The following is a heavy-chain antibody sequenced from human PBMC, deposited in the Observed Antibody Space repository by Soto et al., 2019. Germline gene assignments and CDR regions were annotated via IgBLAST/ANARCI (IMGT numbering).Heavy chain of an antibody. CDR1: GFTFSDYY. CDR3: ARLLRRFFDY. V-gene: IGHV3-11*01. Sequence: VGSLRLSCAASGFTFSDYYMSWIRQAPGKVLEWVSYISSSGSTIYYADSLKGRFTISRDNAKNSLYLQMNSLRAEDTAVYYCARLLRRFFDYWGQGTLVTVSS. J-gene: IGHJ4*02. CDR2: ISSSGSTI. D-gene: IGHD3-22*01.